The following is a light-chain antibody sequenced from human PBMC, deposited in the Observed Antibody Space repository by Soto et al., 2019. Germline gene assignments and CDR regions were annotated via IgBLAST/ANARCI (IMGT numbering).Light chain of an antibody. CDR2: DTS. Sequence: VVMIHSPSTLSVSPVEGATLPCRASQGIGDTLAWYQHKPGQTPRLLIYDTSTRATGVPTRFSGSRSGAEFTLTINSLQSEDFATYFRQQLNSYPITFGQGTRLEIK. CDR3: QQLNSYPIT. V-gene: IGKV3-15*01. J-gene: IGKJ5*01. CDR1: QGIGDT.